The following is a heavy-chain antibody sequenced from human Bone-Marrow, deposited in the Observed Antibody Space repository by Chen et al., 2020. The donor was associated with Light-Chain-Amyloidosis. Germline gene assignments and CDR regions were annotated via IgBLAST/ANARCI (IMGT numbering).Heavy chain of an antibody. CDR3: AKGFCSGTYSSPGDY. CDR2: ISRDTGRT. J-gene: IGHJ4*02. Sequence: EVQMVESGGGSVPPGGSLRPSCSASGFDFADSAMHWGRQAPGRGLPWVSGISRDTGRTYYAASVRGRFTVSRDNGKTSLFLEMNGLRPDDTALYFCAKGFCSGTYSSPGDYWGQGIMVNVSS. D-gene: IGHD3-10*01. CDR1: GFDFADSA. V-gene: IGHV3-9*01.